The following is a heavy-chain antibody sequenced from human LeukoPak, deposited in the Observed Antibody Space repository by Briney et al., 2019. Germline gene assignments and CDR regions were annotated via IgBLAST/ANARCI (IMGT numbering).Heavy chain of an antibody. Sequence: SETLSLTCTVSGGSISNYYWSWIRQPAGKGLEWIGRIYASGSTNYNPSLKSRVTISADTSKSELSLKLRSVTAADTAVYYCARDGRDNYDTPGHDLWGQGTLVTVSS. D-gene: IGHD3-22*01. CDR3: ARDGRDNYDTPGHDL. CDR1: GGSISNYY. CDR2: IYASGST. V-gene: IGHV4-4*07. J-gene: IGHJ4*02.